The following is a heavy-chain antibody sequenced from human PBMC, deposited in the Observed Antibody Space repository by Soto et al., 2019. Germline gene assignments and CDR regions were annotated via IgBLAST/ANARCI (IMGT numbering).Heavy chain of an antibody. CDR1: GFTFSSYG. D-gene: IGHD3-9*01. V-gene: IGHV3-33*01. Sequence: QVQLVESGGGVVQPGRSLRLSCAASGFTFSSYGMHWVRQAPGKGLEWVAVIWYDGSNKYYADSVKGRFTISRDNSKNTLYVKMSCLRAEDKAVYYCARESEYYDILTAYSPLYYYYYGMDVWGQGTTVTVSS. CDR2: IWYDGSNK. J-gene: IGHJ6*02. CDR3: ARESEYYDILTAYSPLYYYYYGMDV.